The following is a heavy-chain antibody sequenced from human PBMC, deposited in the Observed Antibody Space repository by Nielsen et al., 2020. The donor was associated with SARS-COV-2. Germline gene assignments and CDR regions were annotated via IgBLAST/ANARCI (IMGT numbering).Heavy chain of an antibody. CDR1: GFAFSGYS. D-gene: IGHD3-16*02. CDR3: ARDQILGGLVVIPLDR. Sequence: GESLKISCAASGFAFSGYSMNWVRQAPGKGLEWLSYISSGSSTMYYADSVKGRFTISRDNPNNSVFLQMNSLRAEDTAVYYCARDQILGGLVVIPLDRWGQGTLVTVSS. V-gene: IGHV3-48*01. J-gene: IGHJ5*02. CDR2: ISSGSSTM.